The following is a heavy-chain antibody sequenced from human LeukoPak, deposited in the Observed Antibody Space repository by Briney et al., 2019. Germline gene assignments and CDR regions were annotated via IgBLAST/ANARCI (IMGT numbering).Heavy chain of an antibody. D-gene: IGHD5-18*01. Sequence: PSETLSLTCAVYGGSFSGYYWSWIRQPPGKGLEWIGEINHSGSTNYNPSLKSRVTKSVDTSKNQFSLKLSSVNAADTAVYDCARGYSYFDYWGQGTLVTVSS. J-gene: IGHJ4*02. CDR3: ARGYSYFDY. V-gene: IGHV4-34*01. CDR2: INHSGST. CDR1: GGSFSGYY.